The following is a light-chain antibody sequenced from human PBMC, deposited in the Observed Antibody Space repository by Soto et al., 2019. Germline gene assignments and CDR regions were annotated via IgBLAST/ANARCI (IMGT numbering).Light chain of an antibody. CDR1: TADVGSSKF. CDR3: SSYTSSSTL. J-gene: IGLJ1*01. Sequence: QSVLTQPASASGSPGQSITISCNGTTADVGSSKFVSWYQQHPGKAPKLILYEATKRPAGVSNRFSGSKSGNTASLTISGLQAEDEADYYCSSYTSSSTLFGTGTKVTVL. V-gene: IGLV2-14*02. CDR2: EAT.